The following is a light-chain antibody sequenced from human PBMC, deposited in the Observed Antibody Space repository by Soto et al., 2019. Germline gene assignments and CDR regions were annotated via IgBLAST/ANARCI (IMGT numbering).Light chain of an antibody. V-gene: IGLV2-14*01. CDR3: SSYTTSSLQYV. CDR1: NSDTGGYNF. J-gene: IGLJ1*01. Sequence: QSALTQPASVSGSPGQSITISCTGTNSDTGGYNFVSWYQQHPGKAPKLMIYDVSNRPSGVSNRFSGSKSGNTASLNISGLQAEDVVDYYCSSYTTSSLQYVFGIGTKLTVL. CDR2: DVS.